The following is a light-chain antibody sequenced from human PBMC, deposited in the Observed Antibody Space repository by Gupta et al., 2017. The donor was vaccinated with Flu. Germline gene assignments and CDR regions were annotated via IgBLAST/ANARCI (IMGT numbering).Light chain of an antibody. CDR1: QSISSY. CDR3: QQSYSIPNT. V-gene: IGKV1-39*01. Sequence: PSSLSASGGDRVTITCRPRQSISSYVKWYQQKPGKAPKLRIYTAATLQSGVPAMFSGSGSGTDFTLTISSLQPEDFATYYCQQSYSIPNTFGQGTRLEIK. J-gene: IGKJ5*01. CDR2: TAA.